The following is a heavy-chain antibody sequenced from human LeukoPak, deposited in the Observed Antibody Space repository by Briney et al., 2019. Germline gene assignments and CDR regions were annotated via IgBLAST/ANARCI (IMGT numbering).Heavy chain of an antibody. CDR1: GDSVSGYY. J-gene: IGHJ4*02. Sequence: PSETLSLTCSVSGDSVSGYYWSWIRQPPGKGLELIGEINHSGSTNYNPSLKSRVTISVDTSKIQFSLKLSSVTAADTAVYYCARNSHYYDSSGFNYWGQGSLVTVSS. CDR2: INHSGST. D-gene: IGHD3-22*01. V-gene: IGHV4-34*01. CDR3: ARNSHYYDSSGFNY.